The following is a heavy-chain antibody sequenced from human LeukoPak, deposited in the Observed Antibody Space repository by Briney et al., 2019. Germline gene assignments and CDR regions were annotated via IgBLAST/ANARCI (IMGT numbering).Heavy chain of an antibody. Sequence: ASVKVSCKASGYTFTGYYMHWVRQAPGQGLEWMGSINPDSGDTNYAQNLQGRVTMIRDTSINTAYLDLSRLRSDDTAVYYCAIMGDTFDIWGQGTKVTVSS. CDR3: AIMGDTFDI. D-gene: IGHD2-8*01. V-gene: IGHV1-2*02. J-gene: IGHJ3*02. CDR1: GYTFTGYY. CDR2: INPDSGDT.